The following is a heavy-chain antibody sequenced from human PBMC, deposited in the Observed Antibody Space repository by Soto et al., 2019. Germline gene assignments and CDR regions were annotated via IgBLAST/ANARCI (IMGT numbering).Heavy chain of an antibody. Sequence: QVQLQQWGAGLLKPSETLSLTCAGYGGSFSGYYCSWIRQPPGKGLEWIGEINHSGSTSYHPSLKGRVNISVDTSKNQCSLNLSSVTAADTVVYYCARGGVVPAALNWFDPWCQGTLVTVSS. V-gene: IGHV4-34*01. CDR1: GGSFSGYY. J-gene: IGHJ5*02. D-gene: IGHD2-2*01. CDR3: ARGGVVPAALNWFDP. CDR2: INHSGST.